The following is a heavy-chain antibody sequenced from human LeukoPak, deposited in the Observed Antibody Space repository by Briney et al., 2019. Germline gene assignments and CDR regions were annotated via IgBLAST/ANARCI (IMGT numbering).Heavy chain of an antibody. D-gene: IGHD2-15*01. CDR3: ASSPSGYCSGGSCYGGTYYYYYGMDV. CDR2: IYYSGST. J-gene: IGHJ6*02. V-gene: IGHV4-59*01. Sequence: PSETLSLTCTVSGGSISSYYWSWIRQPPGKGLEWIGYIYYSGSTNYNPSLKSRVTISVGTSKNQFSLKLSSVTAADTAVYYCASSPSGYCSGGSCYGGTYYYYYGMDVWGQGTTVTVSS. CDR1: GGSISSYY.